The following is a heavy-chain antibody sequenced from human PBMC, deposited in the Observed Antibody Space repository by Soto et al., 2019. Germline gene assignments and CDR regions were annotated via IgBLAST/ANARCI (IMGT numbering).Heavy chain of an antibody. J-gene: IGHJ6*02. CDR2: ISYDGRLK. V-gene: IGHV3-30*04. CDR1: GFTFRTSA. Sequence: QEQLVESGGNMVQPGRSLRLSCAASGFTFRTSAMHWVRQAPGKGLEWVAFISYDGRLKYYAGSVKGRFSISRDISNNTLHLQMNSLRPEDTAVYYCEREDVAGRPPPYYCRGLHVWGRGTTVTVSS. CDR3: EREDVAGRPPPYYCRGLHV. D-gene: IGHD6-6*01.